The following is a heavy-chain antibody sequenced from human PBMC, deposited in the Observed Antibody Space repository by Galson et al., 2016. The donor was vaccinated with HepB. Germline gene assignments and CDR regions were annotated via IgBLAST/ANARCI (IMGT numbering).Heavy chain of an antibody. CDR2: INPNSGGT. D-gene: IGHD6-13*01. CDR1: GYTFTGYY. Sequence: SVKVSCKASGYTFTGYYMHWVRQAPGQGLEWMGWINPNSGGTNYAQKFQDSVTLTRDTSINTAYMDLSRLSSDDTAVYYCARGRAESSSWYGGIDFWGQGALVTVSS. CDR3: ARGRAESSSWYGGIDF. J-gene: IGHJ4*02. V-gene: IGHV1-2*02.